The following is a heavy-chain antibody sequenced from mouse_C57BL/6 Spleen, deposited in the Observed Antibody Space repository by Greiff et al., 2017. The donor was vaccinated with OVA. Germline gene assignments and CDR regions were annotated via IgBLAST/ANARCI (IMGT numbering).Heavy chain of an antibody. V-gene: IGHV1-50*01. CDR3: ARLRRGYAMDY. CDR1: GYTFTSYW. Sequence: QVHVKQPGAELVKPGASVKLSCKASGYTFTSYWMQWVKQRPGQGLEWIGEIDPSDSYTNYNQKFKGKATLTVDTSSSTAYMQLSSLTSEDSAVYYCARLRRGYAMDYWGQGTSVTVSS. J-gene: IGHJ4*01. CDR2: IDPSDSYT.